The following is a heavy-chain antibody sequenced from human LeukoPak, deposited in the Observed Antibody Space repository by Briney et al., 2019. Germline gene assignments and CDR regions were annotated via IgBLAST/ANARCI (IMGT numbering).Heavy chain of an antibody. V-gene: IGHV3-48*04. CDR1: GFTFSSYS. Sequence: GGSLRLSCAASGFTFSSYSMNWVRQAPGKGLEWVSYISSSSSTIYYADSVKGRFTISRDNAKNSLYLQMNSLRAEDTAVYYCARDRVRGVPNYYYYGMDVWGQGTTVTVSS. D-gene: IGHD3-10*01. CDR2: ISSSSSTI. CDR3: ARDRVRGVPNYYYYGMDV. J-gene: IGHJ6*02.